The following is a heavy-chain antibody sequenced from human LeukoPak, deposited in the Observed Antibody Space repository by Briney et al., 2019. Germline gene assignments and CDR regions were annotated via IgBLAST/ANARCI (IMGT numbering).Heavy chain of an antibody. J-gene: IGHJ4*02. CDR2: INSDGRST. V-gene: IGHV3-74*01. CDR3: ARNSNGMSN. Sequence: GGSLSLSCVASGFTFTNYGLMWVRKAPGKGRVWVSYINSDGRSTTYADSVKGRFTISRDNAKNTLYLQMSSLRAEDTAMYYRARNSNGMSNWGQGTLVIVSS. D-gene: IGHD2-8*01. CDR1: GFTFTNYG.